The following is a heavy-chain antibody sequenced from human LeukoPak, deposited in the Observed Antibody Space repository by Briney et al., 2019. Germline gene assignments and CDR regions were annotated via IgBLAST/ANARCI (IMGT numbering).Heavy chain of an antibody. D-gene: IGHD6-19*01. CDR1: GYTFTSYD. CDR2: MNPNSGNT. Sequence: ASVKVSCKASGYTFTSYDINWVRQATGQGLEWMGWMNPNSGNTGYAQKFQGRVTMTRNTSISTAYMELSSLRSEDTAVYHCARGWEWEQWPYYFDYWGQGTLVTVSS. CDR3: ARGWEWEQWPYYFDY. J-gene: IGHJ4*02. V-gene: IGHV1-8*01.